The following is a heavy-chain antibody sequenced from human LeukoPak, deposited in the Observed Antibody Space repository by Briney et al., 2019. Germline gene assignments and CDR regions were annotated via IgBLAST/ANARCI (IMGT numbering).Heavy chain of an antibody. D-gene: IGHD6-19*01. CDR2: ITATGDTA. CDR1: RFTFTKCA. Sequence: GGSLRLSCVASRFTFTKCAMSWIRQAPGKGLEWVAIITATGDTAYYADSVKGRFTISRDNSRNTVYMQMDSLRAEDTAIYYCAGDRNSDWYSPLDYWGQGSQVTVSP. CDR3: AGDRNSDWYSPLDY. V-gene: IGHV3-23*01. J-gene: IGHJ4*02.